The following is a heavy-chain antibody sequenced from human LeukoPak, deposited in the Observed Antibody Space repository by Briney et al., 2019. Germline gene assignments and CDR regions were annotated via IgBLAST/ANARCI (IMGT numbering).Heavy chain of an antibody. CDR1: GGSISSSSYY. D-gene: IGHD3-3*01. V-gene: IGHV4-61*05. CDR2: IYISGNT. Sequence: SETLSLTCTVSGGSISSSSYYWGWIRQPPGKGLEWIGYIYISGNTNYDPSLRSRVTMSGDTSKNQVSLKVRSVTAADTAVYFCARHLEYVADGFDMWGQGSMVTVSS. CDR3: ARHLEYVADGFDM. J-gene: IGHJ3*02.